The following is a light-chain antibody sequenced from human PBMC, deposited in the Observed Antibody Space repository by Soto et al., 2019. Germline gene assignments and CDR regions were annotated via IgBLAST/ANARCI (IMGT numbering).Light chain of an antibody. J-gene: IGKJ5*01. V-gene: IGKV1-33*01. Sequence: DIQMTQSPSSLSASVGDRVTITCRASQDISNYVNWYQQRPGKDPKLLIYDASNLERGVPSRFSGTRSGTHVTFAITSLQPEDVATYYCQQSDSLPIPCGQGTRLEI. CDR2: DAS. CDR1: QDISNY. CDR3: QQSDSLPIP.